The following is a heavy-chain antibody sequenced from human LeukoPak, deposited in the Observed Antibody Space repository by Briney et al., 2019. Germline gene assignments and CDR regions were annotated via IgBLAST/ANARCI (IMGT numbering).Heavy chain of an antibody. Sequence: GASVKVSCKASGGTFSSYAISWVRQAPGQGLEWMGRIIPIFGIANYAQKFQGRVTITADKSTSTAYMELSSLRSEGTAVYYCARGLELRPYYYGMDVWGQGTTVTVSS. J-gene: IGHJ6*02. D-gene: IGHD1-7*01. CDR3: ARGLELRPYYYGMDV. CDR1: GGTFSSYA. CDR2: IIPIFGIA. V-gene: IGHV1-69*04.